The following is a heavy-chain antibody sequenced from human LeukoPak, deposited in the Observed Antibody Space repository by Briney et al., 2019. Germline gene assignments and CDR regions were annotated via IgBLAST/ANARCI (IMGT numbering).Heavy chain of an antibody. CDR2: ISSNGGST. CDR1: GFTFSSYA. D-gene: IGHD4-17*01. Sequence: GRSLRLSCAASGFTFSSYATHWVRQAPGKGLEYVSGISSNGGSTYYADSVKGRFTISRDTSKHTLYIQISGLRAEDTAVYYCVKDRGVTTPDYFDYWGQGTLVTVSS. J-gene: IGHJ4*02. V-gene: IGHV3-64*05. CDR3: VKDRGVTTPDYFDY.